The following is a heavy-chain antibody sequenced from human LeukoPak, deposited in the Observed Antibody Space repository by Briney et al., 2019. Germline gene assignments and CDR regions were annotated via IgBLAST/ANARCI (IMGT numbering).Heavy chain of an antibody. CDR2: INPNSGGT. CDR1: GYTFTGYY. Sequence: ASVKVSCKASGYTFTGYYVHWVRQAPGQGLEWMGWINPNSGGTNYAQKFQGRVTMTRDTSISTAYMELSRLRSDDTAVYYCARDTGDTYNWFDPWGQGTLVTVSS. J-gene: IGHJ5*02. CDR3: ARDTGDTYNWFDP. V-gene: IGHV1-2*02. D-gene: IGHD3-16*01.